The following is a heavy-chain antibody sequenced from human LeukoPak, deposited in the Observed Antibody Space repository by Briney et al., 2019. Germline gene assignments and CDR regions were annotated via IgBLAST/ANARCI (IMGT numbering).Heavy chain of an antibody. D-gene: IGHD5-24*01. V-gene: IGHV3-74*01. CDR3: ARNYQLDY. Sequence: PGGSLRLSCAASGFTFSSYAMNWVRQVPGKGLEWVSQIYNDGATTTYADSVKGRFTISRDNAKNTLFLQMNSLRAEDTAVYFCARNYQLDYWGQGTLVTVSS. CDR1: GFTFSSYA. J-gene: IGHJ4*02. CDR2: IYNDGATT.